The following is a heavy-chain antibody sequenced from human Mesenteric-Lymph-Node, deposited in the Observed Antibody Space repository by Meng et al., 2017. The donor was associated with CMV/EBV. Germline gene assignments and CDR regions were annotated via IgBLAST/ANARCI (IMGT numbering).Heavy chain of an antibody. Sequence: SETLSLTCAVYGGPFSNYYWGWIRQPPGKGLEWIGEINHSGSTNYNPSLKSRVTISVDTSKNQFSLKLSSVTAADTAVYYCARDPGYYDFWSGQHPYYYGMDVWGQGTTVTVSS. V-gene: IGHV4-34*01. J-gene: IGHJ6*02. CDR2: INHSGST. CDR1: GGPFSNYY. D-gene: IGHD3-3*01. CDR3: ARDPGYYDFWSGQHPYYYGMDV.